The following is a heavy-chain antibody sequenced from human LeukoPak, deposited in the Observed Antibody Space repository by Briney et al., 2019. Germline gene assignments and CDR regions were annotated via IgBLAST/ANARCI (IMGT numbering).Heavy chain of an antibody. CDR3: ARPQVGATQGPNDY. V-gene: IGHV3-21*01. J-gene: IGHJ4*02. D-gene: IGHD1-26*01. Sequence: PGGSLRLSCAASGFTFSSYSMNWVRQAPGKGLEWVSPISSSSSYIYYADSVKGRFTISRDNAKNSLYLQMNSLRAEDTAVYYCARPQVGATQGPNDYWGQGTLVTASS. CDR2: ISSSSSYI. CDR1: GFTFSSYS.